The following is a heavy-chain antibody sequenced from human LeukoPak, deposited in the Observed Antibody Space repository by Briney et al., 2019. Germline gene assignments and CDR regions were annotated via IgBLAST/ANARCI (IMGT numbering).Heavy chain of an antibody. CDR3: AKDRRWFGELVYYGMDV. V-gene: IGHV3-30*18. J-gene: IGHJ6*02. Sequence: PGRSLRLSCAASGFTFSSYGMHWVRQAPGKGLEWVAVISYDGSNKYYADSVKGRFTISRDNSKNTLYLQMNSLRAEDTAVYYCAKDRRWFGELVYYGMDVWGQGTTVTVSS. D-gene: IGHD3-10*01. CDR2: ISYDGSNK. CDR1: GFTFSSYG.